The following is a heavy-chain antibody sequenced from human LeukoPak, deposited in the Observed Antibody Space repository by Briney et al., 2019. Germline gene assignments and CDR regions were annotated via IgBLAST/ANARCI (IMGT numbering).Heavy chain of an antibody. V-gene: IGHV4-39*07. D-gene: IGHD4/OR15-4a*01. CDR1: GDSISSSFYY. Sequence: SETPSLTCTVSGDSISSSFYYWGWIRQPPGKGLEWIRSIYYGGGTHYNPSLKSRATIFLDTSMNQFSLRLTSVTAADTALYFCARESFEEPGTMDHWGQGTLVSVSS. CDR2: IYYGGGT. J-gene: IGHJ4*02. CDR3: ARESFEEPGTMDH.